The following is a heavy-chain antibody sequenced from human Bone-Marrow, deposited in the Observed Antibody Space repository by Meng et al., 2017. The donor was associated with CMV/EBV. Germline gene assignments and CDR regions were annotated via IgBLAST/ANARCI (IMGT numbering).Heavy chain of an antibody. V-gene: IGHV4-61*02. D-gene: IGHD5-24*01. CDR3: ARGSGDGYNLGWFDP. J-gene: IGHJ5*02. CDR2: IYTSGST. Sequence: QGQLQESGPCLVKPSQTLSLTCTVAGGSISSGSYYWSWIRQPAGKGLEWIGRIYTSGSTNYNPSLKSRVTISVDTSKNQFSLKLSSVTAADTAVYYCARGSGDGYNLGWFDPWGQGTLVTVSS. CDR1: GGSISSGSYY.